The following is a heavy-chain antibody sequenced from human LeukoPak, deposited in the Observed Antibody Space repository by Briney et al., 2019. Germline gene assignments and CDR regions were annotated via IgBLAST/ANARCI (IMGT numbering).Heavy chain of an antibody. V-gene: IGHV3-30*02. CDR3: ARPRRYCSSTSCSPDYYYYYMDV. D-gene: IGHD2-2*01. J-gene: IGHJ6*03. CDR1: GFIFSNYG. CDR2: IRYDGSKT. Sequence: SGGSLRLSCATSGFIFSNYGMHWVRQAPGKGLEWVAYIRYDGSKTFYGNSVKGRFTISRDNSKNTVYLQMNSLRAEDTAVYYCARPRRYCSSTSCSPDYYYYYMDVWGKGTTVTISS.